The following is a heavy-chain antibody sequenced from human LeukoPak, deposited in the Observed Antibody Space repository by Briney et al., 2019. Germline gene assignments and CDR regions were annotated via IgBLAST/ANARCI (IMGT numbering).Heavy chain of an antibody. V-gene: IGHV3-20*04. CDR3: ARDSTVTTSWYFDY. CDR2: INWNGGST. J-gene: IGHJ4*02. Sequence: PGGSLRLSCAASGFTFDDYCMSWVRQAPGKGLEWVSGINWNGGSTGYADSVKGRFTISRDNAKNSLYLQMNNLRAEDTALYYCARDSTVTTSWYFDYWGQGTLVTVSS. CDR1: GFTFDDYC. D-gene: IGHD4-17*01.